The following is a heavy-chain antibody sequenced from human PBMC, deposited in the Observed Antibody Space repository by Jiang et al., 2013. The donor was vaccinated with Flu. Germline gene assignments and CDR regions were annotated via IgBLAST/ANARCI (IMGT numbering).Heavy chain of an antibody. J-gene: IGHJ4*02. CDR3: AKDGVGICSGGSCYKTEGHFDY. D-gene: IGHD2-15*01. Sequence: GGSLRLSCAASGFTFSSYGMHWVRQAPGKGLEWVAFIRYDGSNKYYADSVKGRFTISRDNSKNTLYLQMNSLRAEDTAVYYCAKDGVGICSGGSCYKTEGHFDYWGQGTLVTVSS. CDR1: GFTFSSYG. CDR2: IRYDGSNK. V-gene: IGHV3-30*02.